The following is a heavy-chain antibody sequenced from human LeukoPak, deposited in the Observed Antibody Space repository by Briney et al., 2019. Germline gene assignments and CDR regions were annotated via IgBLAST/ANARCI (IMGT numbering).Heavy chain of an antibody. CDR1: GFTFSSYG. CDR3: ARDRAWDYFDY. D-gene: IGHD3-16*01. V-gene: IGHV3-30*03. Sequence: GGSLRLSCAASGFTFSSYGMHWVRQAPGKGLEWVAIISNDGSRKYYAHSVEGRFTISRDNSENTLYVQMDSLRAEDTAVYYCARDRAWDYFDYWGQGTLVTVSS. J-gene: IGHJ4*02. CDR2: ISNDGSRK.